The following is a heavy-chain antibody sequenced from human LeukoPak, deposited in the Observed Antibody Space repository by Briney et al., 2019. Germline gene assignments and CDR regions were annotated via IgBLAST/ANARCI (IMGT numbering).Heavy chain of an antibody. V-gene: IGHV4-34*01. CDR2: INHSGST. CDR1: GGSFSGHY. D-gene: IGHD1-26*01. CDR3: ARHVSRYYARFDY. J-gene: IGHJ4*02. Sequence: SEILSLTCAVYGGSFSGHYWTWIRQPPGKGLEWIGEINHSGSTNYNLSLKSRVTISVDTSKNQFSLKLSSVTAADTAVYYCARHVSRYYARFDYWGQGTLVTVSS.